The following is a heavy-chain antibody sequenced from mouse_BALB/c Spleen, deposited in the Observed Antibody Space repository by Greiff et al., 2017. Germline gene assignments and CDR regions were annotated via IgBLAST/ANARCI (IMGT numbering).Heavy chain of an antibody. CDR1: GYTFTSYW. D-gene: IGHD2-4*01. J-gene: IGHJ4*01. V-gene: IGHV1-69*02. Sequence: VQLQQSGAELVRPGASVKLSCKASGYTFTSYWINWVKQRPGQGLEWIGNIYPSDSYTNYNQKFKDKATLTVDKSSSTAYMQLSSPTSEDAAVYYCTRGLPYAMDDWGQGTSVTVSS. CDR3: TRGLPYAMDD. CDR2: IYPSDSYT.